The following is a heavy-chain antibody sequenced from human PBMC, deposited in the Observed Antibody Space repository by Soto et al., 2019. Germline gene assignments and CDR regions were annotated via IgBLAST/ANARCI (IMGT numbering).Heavy chain of an antibody. Sequence: LRLSCAASGFSFSDYEMNWVRQAPGKGLEWIAHISFSGSTIYYADSVKGRFSISRDNSKNFLYLQMSGLRADDSAVYYCTRGAGFFYGVDVWGLGXTVTVYS. D-gene: IGHD3-10*01. J-gene: IGHJ6*02. CDR1: GFSFSDYE. V-gene: IGHV3-48*03. CDR2: ISFSGSTI. CDR3: TRGAGFFYGVDV.